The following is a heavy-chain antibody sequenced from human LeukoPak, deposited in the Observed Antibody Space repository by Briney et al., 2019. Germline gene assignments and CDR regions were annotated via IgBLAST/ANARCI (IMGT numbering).Heavy chain of an antibody. V-gene: IGHV3-53*01. CDR2: IYSGGNT. CDR1: GFTVSSNY. Sequence: GGSLRLSCAASGFTVSSNYMSWVRQAPGKGLEWVSVIYSGGNTYYADSVKGRFTISRDNSKNTLYLQMNSLRAEDTAVYYCARDGDYGDPPFDYWGQGTLVTVPS. CDR3: ARDGDYGDPPFDY. J-gene: IGHJ4*02. D-gene: IGHD4-17*01.